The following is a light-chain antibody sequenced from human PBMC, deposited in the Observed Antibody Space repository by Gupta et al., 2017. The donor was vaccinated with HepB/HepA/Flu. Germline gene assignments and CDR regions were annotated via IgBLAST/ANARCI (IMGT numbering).Light chain of an antibody. CDR3: SSYTGSDSVFV. CDR2: DVN. J-gene: IGLJ1*01. Sequence: QSVLTQPASVSGSIGQSITVSCTGTSSDIGGYNFVSWYRQLPGTAPKIVILDVNNRPSGVSDRFSGSKSGNTASLTISGLQAEDEADYDCSSYTGSDSVFVFGTGTKVTV. CDR1: SSDIGGYNF. V-gene: IGLV2-14*03.